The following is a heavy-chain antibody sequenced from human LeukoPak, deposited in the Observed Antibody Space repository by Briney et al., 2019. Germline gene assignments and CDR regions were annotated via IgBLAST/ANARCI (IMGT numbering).Heavy chain of an antibody. CDR1: GYTFTDNY. Sequence: ASVKVSCKASGYTFTDNYMHWGRHAPGQGLGWMGWINPNSGGTKYALQFQGRITIPRDTSISTAYLELSRLRSDDTAVYYCARDRGSYRFDPWGQGTLVTVSS. CDR2: INPNSGGT. J-gene: IGHJ5*02. V-gene: IGHV1-2*02. CDR3: ARDRGSYRFDP. D-gene: IGHD3-16*02.